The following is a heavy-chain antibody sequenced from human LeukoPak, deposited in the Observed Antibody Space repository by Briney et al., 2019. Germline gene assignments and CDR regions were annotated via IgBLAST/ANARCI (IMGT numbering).Heavy chain of an antibody. V-gene: IGHV4-61*02. D-gene: IGHD6-6*01. CDR3: HVVAARQPQFDY. CDR2: IYTSGST. CDR1: GGSISSGGYY. J-gene: IGHJ4*02. Sequence: SQTLSLTCTVSGGSISSGGYYWSWIRQPAGKGLEWIGRIYTSGSTNYNPSLKSRVTMSVDTSKNQFSLKLSSVTAADTAVYYCHVVAARQPQFDYWGQGTLVTVSS.